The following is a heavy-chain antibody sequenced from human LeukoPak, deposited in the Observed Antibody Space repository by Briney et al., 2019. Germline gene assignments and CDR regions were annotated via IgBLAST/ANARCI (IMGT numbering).Heavy chain of an antibody. CDR2: ISSSSRYT. Sequence: GRSLRLSCAASGFTFSDYYMSWLRQAPGKGLEWVSYISSSSRYTNYADSVKGRFTIFRDNPKNSLYLQMNSLRAEDTAVYYCARDISSSWPYYYGMDVWGKGTTVTVSS. V-gene: IGHV3-11*06. D-gene: IGHD6-13*01. J-gene: IGHJ6*04. CDR1: GFTFSDYY. CDR3: ARDISSSWPYYYGMDV.